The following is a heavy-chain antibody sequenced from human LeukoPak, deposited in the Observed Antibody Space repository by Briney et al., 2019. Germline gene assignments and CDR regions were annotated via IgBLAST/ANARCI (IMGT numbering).Heavy chain of an antibody. CDR2: IIPIFGTA. CDR1: GGTFSSYA. Sequence: ASVKVSCKASGGTFSSYAISWVRQAPGQGLEWMGGIIPIFGTANYAQKFQGRVTITADKSTSTAYMELSGLKASDTAMYYCARRLGYCSSTSCYAGFDYWGQGTLVTVSS. CDR3: ARRLGYCSSTSCYAGFDY. D-gene: IGHD2-2*01. J-gene: IGHJ4*02. V-gene: IGHV1-69*06.